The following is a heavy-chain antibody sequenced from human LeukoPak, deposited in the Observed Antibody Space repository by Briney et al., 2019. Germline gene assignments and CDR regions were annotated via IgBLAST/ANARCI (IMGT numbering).Heavy chain of an antibody. CDR3: ARVPPGNYYYYMDV. CDR1: GGSISIYY. J-gene: IGHJ6*03. Sequence: PSETLSLTCTVSGGSISIYYGSWIRQPAGEGLEWLVYIYYRGSTNYNPSRKGQVTISVETSKNQFSLKLSSVAAADPACYFCARVPPGNYYYYMDVWGKGTTVTVSS. D-gene: IGHD1-14*01. CDR2: IYYRGST. V-gene: IGHV4-59*13.